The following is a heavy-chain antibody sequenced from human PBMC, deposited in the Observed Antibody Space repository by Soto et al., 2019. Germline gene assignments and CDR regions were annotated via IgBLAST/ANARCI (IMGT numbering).Heavy chain of an antibody. CDR1: GFTFSDCY. D-gene: IGHD3-22*01. CDR2: ISSSGSTI. J-gene: IGHJ4*02. CDR3: ARDEYYYDSSGYYHVRYFDY. Sequence: GGSLRLSCAASGFTFSDCYMSWIRQAPGQGLEWVSYISSSGSTIYYADSVKGRFTISRDNAKNSLYLQMNSLRAEDTAVYYCARDEYYYDSSGYYHVRYFDYWGQGTLVTVSS. V-gene: IGHV3-11*01.